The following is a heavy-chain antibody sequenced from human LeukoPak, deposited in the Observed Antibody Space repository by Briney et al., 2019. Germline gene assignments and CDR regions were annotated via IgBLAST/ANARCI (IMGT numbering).Heavy chain of an antibody. J-gene: IGHJ6*03. CDR3: AKDIEGYYTYYYMDV. V-gene: IGHV3-74*01. Sequence: PGGSLRLSCAASGFTFSSYWMHWVRQAPGKGLVWVSRINSDGSSTSYADSVKGRFTISRDNAKNSLYLQMNSLRAEDTALYYCAKDIEGYYTYYYMDVWGKGTTVTISS. CDR1: GFTFSSYW. CDR2: INSDGSST. D-gene: IGHD1-26*01.